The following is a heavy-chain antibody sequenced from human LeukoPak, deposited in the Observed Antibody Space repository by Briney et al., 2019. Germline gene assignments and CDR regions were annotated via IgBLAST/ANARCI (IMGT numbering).Heavy chain of an antibody. V-gene: IGHV4-30-2*01. Sequence: SQTLSLTCAVSGGPISSGGYSWSWIRQPPGKGLEWIGYIYHSGSTYYNPSLKSRVTISVDRSKNQFSLKLSSVTAADTAVYYCAGGYYDFWSGYYNWFDPWGQGTLVTVSS. D-gene: IGHD3-3*01. CDR2: IYHSGST. CDR3: AGGYYDFWSGYYNWFDP. CDR1: GGPISSGGYS. J-gene: IGHJ5*02.